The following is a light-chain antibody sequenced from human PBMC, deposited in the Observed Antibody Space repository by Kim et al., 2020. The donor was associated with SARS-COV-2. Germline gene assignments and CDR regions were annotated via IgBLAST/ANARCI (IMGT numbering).Light chain of an antibody. CDR1: SSNIGAGYD. CDR3: QSYDSSLSGYV. CDR2: DNT. J-gene: IGLJ1*01. V-gene: IGLV1-40*01. Sequence: QSVLTQSPSVSGAPGQRVTIPCTGSSSNIGAGYDVHWYQQLPGTAPKLLIYDNTNRPSGVPDRFSGSKSGTSGSLAITGLQAEDAADYYCQSYDSSLSGYVFGTGTKVTVL.